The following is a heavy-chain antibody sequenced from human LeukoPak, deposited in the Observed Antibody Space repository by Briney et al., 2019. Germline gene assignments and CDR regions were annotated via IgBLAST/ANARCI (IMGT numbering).Heavy chain of an antibody. V-gene: IGHV3-53*01. Sequence: GGSLRLSCAASGFIVSSNYMSWVRQAPGKGLEWVSVIYSGDNTFYADSVKGRFTISRDNSKSTVYLQMNSLRAEDTAMYYCARARSAEYFHHWGQGTLVTVSS. D-gene: IGHD1-26*01. CDR1: GFIVSSNY. CDR3: ARARSAEYFHH. J-gene: IGHJ1*01. CDR2: IYSGDNT.